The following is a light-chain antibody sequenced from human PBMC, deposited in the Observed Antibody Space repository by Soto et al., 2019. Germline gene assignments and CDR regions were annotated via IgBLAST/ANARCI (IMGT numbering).Light chain of an antibody. Sequence: QSALTQPPSASGSPGESVTISCTGTSSDVGGYNYVSWYQQHPGKAPKLMIYEVSKRPSGVPDRFSASKSGNTASLTVSGLQAEDEADYYSSSYAGSLTLYVFGPGTKVTVL. J-gene: IGLJ1*01. CDR2: EVS. CDR1: SSDVGGYNY. V-gene: IGLV2-8*01. CDR3: SSYAGSLTLYV.